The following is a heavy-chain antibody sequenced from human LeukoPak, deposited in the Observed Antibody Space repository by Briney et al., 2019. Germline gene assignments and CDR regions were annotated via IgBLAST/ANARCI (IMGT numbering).Heavy chain of an antibody. D-gene: IGHD1-26*01. CDR2: VSKDVNSK. V-gene: IGHV3-30*18. Sequence: GGSLRLSCAASGFSFSTYDMHWVRQAPGKGLEWVAIVSKDVNSKYYADSVKGRFTISRDNSKNTLYLQMNGLRAEDTAVYYCAKEGELGYYFDYWGQGTLVTVSS. CDR1: GFSFSTYD. J-gene: IGHJ4*02. CDR3: AKEGELGYYFDY.